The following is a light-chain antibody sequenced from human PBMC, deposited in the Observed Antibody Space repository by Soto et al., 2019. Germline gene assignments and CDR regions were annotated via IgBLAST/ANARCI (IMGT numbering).Light chain of an antibody. CDR2: GSS. Sequence: EIVLTQSPGTLSLSPGDGATLSCGASQRVTNDFLAWYQQKPGQAPRLLIYGSSTRASDIPDRFTGSGSETDFTLTISRLEPADFAVYFCQQYGAPPYTFGQGTKLEIK. J-gene: IGKJ2*01. CDR3: QQYGAPPYT. CDR1: QRVTNDF. V-gene: IGKV3-20*01.